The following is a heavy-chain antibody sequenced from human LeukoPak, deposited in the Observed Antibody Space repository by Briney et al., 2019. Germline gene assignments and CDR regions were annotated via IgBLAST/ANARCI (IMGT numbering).Heavy chain of an antibody. V-gene: IGHV4-31*03. CDR1: GGSISSGGYY. J-gene: IGHJ4*02. D-gene: IGHD3-22*01. CDR3: ARDSDSSYFDY. CDR2: IYYSGST. Sequence: SETLSLTCTVSGGSISSGGYYWSWIRQHPGKGLEWIGYIYYSGSTYYNPSLKSRVTISVDTSKNQFSLKLSSVTAADTAVYYCARDSDSSYFDYWGQGTLVTVSS.